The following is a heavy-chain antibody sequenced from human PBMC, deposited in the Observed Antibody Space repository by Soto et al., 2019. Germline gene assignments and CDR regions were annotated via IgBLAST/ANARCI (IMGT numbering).Heavy chain of an antibody. D-gene: IGHD7-27*01. CDR2: LIPLFGTT. CDR3: ARGPNWGYRFDS. CDR1: GGTFSGHA. V-gene: IGHV1-69*06. Sequence: QVQLVQSGAEVKKPGSSVKVSCEASGGTFSGHAISWVRQAPGQGPEWMGGLIPLFGTTQHAQNFQDRLTITADKSTSTAYMELTSLRFADTALYYCARGPNWGYRFDSWGQGTLVTVSS. J-gene: IGHJ4*02.